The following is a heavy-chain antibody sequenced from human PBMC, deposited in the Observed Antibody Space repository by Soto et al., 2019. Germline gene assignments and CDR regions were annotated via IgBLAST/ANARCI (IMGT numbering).Heavy chain of an antibody. D-gene: IGHD5-12*01. J-gene: IGHJ5*02. CDR3: AREMGGDSGYDTNWFDP. Sequence: QVQLVQSGAEVKKPGSSVKVSCKASGGTFSSYAISWARQAPGQGLEWMGGIIPIFGTANYAQKFQGRVTITADESTSTAYMELSSLRSEDTAVYYCAREMGGDSGYDTNWFDPWGQGTLVTFSS. V-gene: IGHV1-69*12. CDR1: GGTFSSYA. CDR2: IIPIFGTA.